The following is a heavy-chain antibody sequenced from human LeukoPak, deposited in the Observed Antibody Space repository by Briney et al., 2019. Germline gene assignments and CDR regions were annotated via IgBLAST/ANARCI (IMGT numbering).Heavy chain of an antibody. CDR1: GFSFSDYT. Sequence: GGSLRLSCVASGFSFSDYTMNWFRQVPGEGLEWLSSIESASNYIYYADSVKGRFTISRDNAKNSLFLQMDSLTAEDMAVYYCAREATSGWFYFDHWGQGTLVAV. CDR3: AREATSGWFYFDH. D-gene: IGHD6-19*01. CDR2: IESASNYI. J-gene: IGHJ4*02. V-gene: IGHV3-21*01.